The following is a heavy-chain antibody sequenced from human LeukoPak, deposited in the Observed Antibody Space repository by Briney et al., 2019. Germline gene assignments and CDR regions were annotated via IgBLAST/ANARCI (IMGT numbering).Heavy chain of an antibody. J-gene: IGHJ4*02. D-gene: IGHD5-18*01. CDR2: ISSNGGST. Sequence: GGSLRLSCAASGFTLSSYVMHWVRQAPGKGLEYASAISSNGGSTYYANSVKGRFTISRDNSKNTLYLQMGSLRAEDMAVYYCARDQRYNLDYWGQGTLVTVSS. CDR1: GFTLSSYV. CDR3: ARDQRYNLDY. V-gene: IGHV3-64*01.